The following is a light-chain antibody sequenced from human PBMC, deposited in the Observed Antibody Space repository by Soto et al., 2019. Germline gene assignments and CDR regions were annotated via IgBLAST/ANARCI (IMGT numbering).Light chain of an antibody. J-gene: IGKJ5*01. CDR3: QQYGTSPIT. Sequence: EIVLTQSPATLSLSPGERAALSCRASQSVSSYLAWYQQKPGQAPRLLIYDASKRAAGIPARFSGSGSGTDFTLTISRLEPEDFALYYCQQYGTSPITFGQGTRLEIK. V-gene: IGKV3-11*01. CDR2: DAS. CDR1: QSVSSY.